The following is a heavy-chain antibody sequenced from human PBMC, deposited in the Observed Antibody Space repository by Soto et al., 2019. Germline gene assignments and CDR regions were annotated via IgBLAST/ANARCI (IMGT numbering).Heavy chain of an antibody. V-gene: IGHV1-58*01. CDR1: GFTFPSSA. CDR2: IVVGSGNA. J-gene: IGHJ4*02. D-gene: IGHD1-1*01. CDR3: AADDMTTFM. Sequence: SVKVSCKASGFTFPSSAVQWVRQARGQRLEWIGWIVVGSGNANSAQKFQERVTFTRDMSTSTVYMELSSLKSEGTAVYYCAADDMTTFMWGQGTLVTVSS.